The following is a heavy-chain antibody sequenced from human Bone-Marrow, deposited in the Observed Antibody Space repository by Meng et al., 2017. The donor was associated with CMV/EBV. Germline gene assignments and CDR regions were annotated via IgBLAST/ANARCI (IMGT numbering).Heavy chain of an antibody. D-gene: IGHD2-2*01. V-gene: IGHV4-34*01. J-gene: IGHJ6*02. CDR3: ARDCSSTSCSFYGMDV. Sequence: SETLSLTCAVYGGSFSGYYWSWIRQPPGKGLEWIGEINHSGSTNYNPSLKSRVTISVDTSKNQFSLKLSSVTAADTAVYYCARDCSSTSCSFYGMDVWGPGTTVTFAS. CDR1: GGSFSGYY. CDR2: INHSGST.